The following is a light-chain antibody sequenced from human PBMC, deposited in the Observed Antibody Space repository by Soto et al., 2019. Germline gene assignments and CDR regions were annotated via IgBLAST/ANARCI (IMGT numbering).Light chain of an antibody. CDR3: QQSYKMPS. Sequence: DIQMTQSPSTLSGSVGDRVTITCRASQGISSYLAWYQQKPGKAPKLLIYAASSLQSGVPSRFSGSGSGTEFTPTISSLEPEDFGTYYCQQSYKMPSFGQGTRLEI. V-gene: IGKV1-39*01. CDR1: QGISSY. J-gene: IGKJ5*01. CDR2: AAS.